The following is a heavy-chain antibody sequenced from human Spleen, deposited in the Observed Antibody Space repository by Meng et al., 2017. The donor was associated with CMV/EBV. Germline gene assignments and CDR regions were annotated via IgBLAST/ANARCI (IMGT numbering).Heavy chain of an antibody. CDR2: IYDSGRT. Sequence: SETLSLTCSVSGGSISSSGYYWGWLRQPPGKGLEWIGYIYDSGRTNYKPSLKSRVTISLDTTKNQFSLKLTSMTAADTAVYYCARLQQQVVRGAGSWFDPWGQGTLVTVSS. J-gene: IGHJ5*02. D-gene: IGHD6-13*01. V-gene: IGHV4-61*05. CDR1: GGSISSSGYY. CDR3: ARLQQQVVRGAGSWFDP.